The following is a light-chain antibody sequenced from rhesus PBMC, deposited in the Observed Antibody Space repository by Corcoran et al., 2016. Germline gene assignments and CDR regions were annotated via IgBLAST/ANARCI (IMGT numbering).Light chain of an antibody. V-gene: IGKV1S9*01. CDR3: QQGYSYPPT. CDR1: QSLSNY. CDR2: RAS. J-gene: IGKJ4*01. Sequence: DIQMTQSPSSLSASVGDRVTITCQASQSLSNYLNWYQQKPGKIPNLLIYRASRLQSGIPSRFSGSGSGTDFTLTISSLPPEDFATYYCQQGYSYPPTFGGGTKVELK.